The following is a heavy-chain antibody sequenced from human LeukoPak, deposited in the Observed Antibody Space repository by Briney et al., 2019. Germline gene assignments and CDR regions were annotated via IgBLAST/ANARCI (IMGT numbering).Heavy chain of an antibody. V-gene: IGHV4-4*07. CDR3: AREGLAMAVNWFDP. J-gene: IGHJ5*02. D-gene: IGHD6-19*01. Sequence: PSETLSLTCTVSGGSISNYYWSWIRQPAGKGLEWIGRVYSSGSTNYNPSLKSRVTISVDTSKNQFSLKLSSVTAADTAVYYCAREGLAMAVNWFDPWGQGTLGTVSS. CDR1: GGSISNYY. CDR2: VYSSGST.